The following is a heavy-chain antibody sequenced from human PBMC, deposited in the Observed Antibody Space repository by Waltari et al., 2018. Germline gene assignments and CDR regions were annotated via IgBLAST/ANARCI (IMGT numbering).Heavy chain of an antibody. CDR1: GYTLTELS. D-gene: IGHD5-18*01. CDR2: FGPGDGET. J-gene: IGHJ5*02. CDR3: ARGGYSYGLFWFDP. Sequence: QVQLVQSGAEVKKPGASVKVSCKVSGYTLTELSMHWARQAPGKGLEWMGGFGPGDGETIYAQKFQGRVTITTDESTSTAYMELSSLRSEDTAVYYCARGGYSYGLFWFDPWGQGTLVTVSS. V-gene: IGHV1-24*01.